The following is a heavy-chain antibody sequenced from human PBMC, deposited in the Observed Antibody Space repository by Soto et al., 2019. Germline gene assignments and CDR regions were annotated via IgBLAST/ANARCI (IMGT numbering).Heavy chain of an antibody. Sequence: PSETLSLTCTVSGGSISSYYWSWIRQPPGKGLEWNGYIYYSGSTNYNPSLKSRVTISVDTSKNQFSLKLSSVTAADTAVYYCAGSGSYPTYYYYGMDVWGQGTTVTVSS. CDR1: GGSISSYY. CDR3: AGSGSYPTYYYYGMDV. V-gene: IGHV4-59*01. J-gene: IGHJ6*02. D-gene: IGHD3-10*01. CDR2: IYYSGST.